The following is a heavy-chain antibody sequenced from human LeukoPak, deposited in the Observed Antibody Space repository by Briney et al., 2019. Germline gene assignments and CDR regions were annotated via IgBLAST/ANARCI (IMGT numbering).Heavy chain of an antibody. J-gene: IGHJ6*02. CDR2: ISSSSSYI. Sequence: GGSLRLSCAASGFTFSSYSMNWVRQAPGKGLEWVSSISSSSSYIYYADSVKGRFTISRDNAKNSLYLQMNSLRAEDTAVYYCATSNGIAGATRYGMDVWGQGTTVTVSS. V-gene: IGHV3-21*01. D-gene: IGHD1-26*01. CDR3: ATSNGIAGATRYGMDV. CDR1: GFTFSSYS.